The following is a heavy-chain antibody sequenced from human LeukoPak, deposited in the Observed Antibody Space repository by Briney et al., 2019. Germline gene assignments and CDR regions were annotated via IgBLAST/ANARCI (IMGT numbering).Heavy chain of an antibody. CDR1: GGSISSGGYY. V-gene: IGHV4-30-2*01. J-gene: IGHJ5*02. CDR3: AREGLTQPRIGPHIVATIGRFDP. Sequence: SETLSLTCTVSGGSISSGGYYWSWIRQPPGKGLEWIGYIYHSGSTYYNPSLKSRVTISVDRSKNQFSLKLSSVTAADTAVYYCAREGLTQPRIGPHIVATIGRFDPWGQGTLVTVSS. D-gene: IGHD5-12*01. CDR2: IYHSGST.